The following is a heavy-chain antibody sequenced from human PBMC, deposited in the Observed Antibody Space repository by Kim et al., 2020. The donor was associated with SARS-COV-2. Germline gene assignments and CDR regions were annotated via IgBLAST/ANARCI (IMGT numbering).Heavy chain of an antibody. CDR3: ARVIALGGFDY. CDR2: T. D-gene: IGHD7-27*01. Sequence: TNSTPALKGRLTRAVSTSKNPFSLKLSSVTAADTAVYYCARVIALGGFDYWGQGTLVTVSS. V-gene: IGHV4-59*01. J-gene: IGHJ4*02.